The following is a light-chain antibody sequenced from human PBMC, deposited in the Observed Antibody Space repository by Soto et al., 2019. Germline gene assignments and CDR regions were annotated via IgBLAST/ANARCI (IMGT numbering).Light chain of an antibody. CDR2: AGS. J-gene: IGKJ5*01. CDR1: QSVGSN. Sequence: EVVMTQFPATLAVSPGEIATLSCRASQSVGSNLAWYQHKHGQAPRLLMYAGSARATGIPATFSGSGAGTEFTLTISSLQSEDFAVYYCQQYDNWPPVTFGQGTRLGIK. CDR3: QQYDNWPPVT. V-gene: IGKV3-15*01.